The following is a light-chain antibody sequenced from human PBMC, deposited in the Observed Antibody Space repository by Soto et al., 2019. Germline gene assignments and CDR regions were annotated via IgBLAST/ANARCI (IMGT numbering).Light chain of an antibody. CDR1: SSDVGGYNY. V-gene: IGLV2-14*01. CDR3: QSYDHRMSAYV. Sequence: QSALTQPASVSGAPGQSITIPCTGTSSDVGGYNYVSWYQQHPGKAPKLMIYEVSNRPSGVSNRFSGSKSGNTASLTISGLQAEDEADYYCQSYDHRMSAYVFGNGTKVTVL. CDR2: EVS. J-gene: IGLJ1*01.